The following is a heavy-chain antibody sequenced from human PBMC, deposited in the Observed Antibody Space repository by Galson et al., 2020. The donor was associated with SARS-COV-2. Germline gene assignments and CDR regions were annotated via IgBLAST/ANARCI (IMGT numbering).Heavy chain of an antibody. V-gene: IGHV5-10-1*01. Sequence: HGESLKIYCKGSGYSFTSYWLSWVRQMPGKGLGWMGRIDPSHSYTNYSPSFQGHVTISDDKSISTAYLQWSSLKASATAMYYCARHVTHCSGVSFYCFFDYWGQGTLVIFSS. CDR1: GYSFTSYW. CDR3: ARHVTHCSGVSFYCFFDY. J-gene: IGHJ4*02. CDR2: IDPSHSYT. D-gene: IGHD2-15*01.